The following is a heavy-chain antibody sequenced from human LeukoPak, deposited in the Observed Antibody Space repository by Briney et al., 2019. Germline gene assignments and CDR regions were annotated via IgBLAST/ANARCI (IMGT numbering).Heavy chain of an antibody. CDR3: ARGGDYAYWYFDL. V-gene: IGHV5-51*01. Sequence: GESLKISCKGSGYSFTSYWIGWVRQMPGKGLEWMGLIYPGDSDTKYSPSFQGQVTISVDKSINTAYLQWRSLKASDSAIYYCARGGDYAYWYFDLWGRGTLVTVSS. J-gene: IGHJ2*01. D-gene: IGHD4-17*01. CDR2: IYPGDSDT. CDR1: GYSFTSYW.